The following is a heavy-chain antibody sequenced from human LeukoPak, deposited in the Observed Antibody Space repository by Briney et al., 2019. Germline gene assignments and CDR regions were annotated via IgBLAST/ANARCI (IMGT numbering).Heavy chain of an antibody. CDR1: GGSISSYY. Sequence: PSETLSLTCTVSGGSISSYYWSWIRQPRGKGLEWIGNIYYSGSTNYNPSLKSRVTISVDTSKNQFSLKLSSVTAADTAVYYCTRGSIAYYYMDVWGKGTTVTISS. D-gene: IGHD3-22*01. J-gene: IGHJ6*03. CDR2: IYYSGST. CDR3: TRGSIAYYYMDV. V-gene: IGHV4-59*01.